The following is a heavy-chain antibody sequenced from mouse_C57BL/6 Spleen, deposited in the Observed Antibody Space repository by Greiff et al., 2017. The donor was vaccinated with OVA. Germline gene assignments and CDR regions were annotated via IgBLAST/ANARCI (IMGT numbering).Heavy chain of an antibody. D-gene: IGHD2-3*01. V-gene: IGHV3-6*01. Sequence: EVQLQQSGPGLVKPSQSLSLTCSVTGYSITSGYYWNWIRQFPGNKLEWMGYISYDGSNNYNPSLKNRISITRDTSKNQFFLKLNSVTTEDTATYYCARDLYDGVMDYWGQGTSVTVSS. J-gene: IGHJ4*01. CDR2: ISYDGSN. CDR3: ARDLYDGVMDY. CDR1: GYSITSGYY.